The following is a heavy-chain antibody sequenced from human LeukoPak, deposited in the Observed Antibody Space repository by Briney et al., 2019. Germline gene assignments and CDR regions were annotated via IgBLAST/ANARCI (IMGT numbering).Heavy chain of an antibody. D-gene: IGHD2-2*03. Sequence: SGGSLRLSCAASGFTFSSYAMHWVRQAPGKGLEWVAFIRYDGSNKYYADSVKGRFTISRDNSKNTLYLQMNSLRAEDTAVYYCAKDGYCSSTSCSGTLYYYYYMDVWGKGTTVTVSS. V-gene: IGHV3-30*02. CDR1: GFTFSSYA. J-gene: IGHJ6*03. CDR2: IRYDGSNK. CDR3: AKDGYCSSTSCSGTLYYYYYMDV.